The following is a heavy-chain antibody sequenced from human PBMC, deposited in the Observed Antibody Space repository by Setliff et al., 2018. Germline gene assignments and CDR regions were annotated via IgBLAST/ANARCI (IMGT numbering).Heavy chain of an antibody. J-gene: IGHJ4*02. V-gene: IGHV1-18*01. D-gene: IGHD2-15*01. CDR1: SYTFTNYG. CDR2: ITAYDGNT. CDR3: TRGPKDFVVLAAAACFDF. Sequence: ASVKVSCKTSSYTFTNYGTNWVRQAPGRGLEWMGWITAYDGNTHYAQKFQGRVTMTADASTSTANMELRGLRSDDTAVYYCTRGPKDFVVLAAAACFDFWGQGTLVTVSS.